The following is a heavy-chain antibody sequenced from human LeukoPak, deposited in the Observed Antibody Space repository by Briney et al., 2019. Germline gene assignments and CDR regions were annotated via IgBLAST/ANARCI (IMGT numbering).Heavy chain of an antibody. D-gene: IGHD3-10*01. J-gene: IGHJ5*02. V-gene: IGHV4-39*01. CDR3: ARYASGSSYWFDP. Sequence: PSETLSLTCTVSGGSISSTSYHWAWIRQPPGKGLEWIATVYYTGSAYYNPSLKSRVTISVDTSKSRFSLKLSSVTTADTALYYCARYASGSSYWFDPWGQGTLVTVSS. CDR2: VYYTGSA. CDR1: GGSISSTSYH.